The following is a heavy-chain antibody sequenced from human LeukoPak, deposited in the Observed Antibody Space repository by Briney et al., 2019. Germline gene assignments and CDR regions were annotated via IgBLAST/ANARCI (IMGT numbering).Heavy chain of an antibody. CDR3: AAGGTYYYNSSGYLYEP. Sequence: GRSLRLSCAASGFTFSSYAMHWVRQAPGKGLEWVAVISYDGSNKYYADSVKGRFTISRDNSKNTLYLQMNSLRAEDTAVYYCAAGGTYYYNSSGYLYEPWGQGTLVTVSS. CDR2: ISYDGSNK. J-gene: IGHJ5*02. CDR1: GFTFSSYA. V-gene: IGHV3-30-3*01. D-gene: IGHD3-22*01.